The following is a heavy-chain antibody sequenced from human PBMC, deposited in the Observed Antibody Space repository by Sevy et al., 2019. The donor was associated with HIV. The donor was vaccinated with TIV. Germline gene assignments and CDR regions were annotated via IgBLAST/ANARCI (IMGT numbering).Heavy chain of an antibody. V-gene: IGHV1-24*01. CDR3: ATSKDYYESSGSPFDY. CDR1: GYTLTKLG. Sequence: ASVKVSCKVSGYTLTKLGMHWVRQAPGKWLEWMGSFDPEDGETICAQKFQGRLTMTEDTSTDTAYMDLSSLRSEDTAVYFCATSKDYYESSGSPFDYWGQGTVVTVSS. J-gene: IGHJ4*02. D-gene: IGHD3-22*01. CDR2: FDPEDGET.